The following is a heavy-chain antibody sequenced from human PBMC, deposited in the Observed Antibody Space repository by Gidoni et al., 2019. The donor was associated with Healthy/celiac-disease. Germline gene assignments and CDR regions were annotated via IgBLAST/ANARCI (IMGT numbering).Heavy chain of an antibody. D-gene: IGHD3-9*01. V-gene: IGHV3-49*04. CDR3: TRAIRYFDWLLPQTYYFDY. CDR2: IRSKAYGGTT. J-gene: IGHJ4*02. CDR1: GFTFGDYA. Sequence: EVQLVESGGGLVQPGRSLRLSCTASGFTFGDYAMSWVRQAPGKGLEWVGFIRSKAYGGTTEYAASVKGRFTISRDDSKSIAYLQMNSLKTEDTAVYYCTRAIRYFDWLLPQTYYFDYWGQGTLVTVSS.